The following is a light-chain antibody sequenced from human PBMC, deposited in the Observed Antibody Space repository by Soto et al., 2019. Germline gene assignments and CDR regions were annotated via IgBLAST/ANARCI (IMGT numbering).Light chain of an antibody. J-gene: IGKJ1*01. CDR3: QQYNSYSPRT. CDR2: DAS. V-gene: IGKV1-5*01. CDR1: QSISSW. Sequence: DSQMTQSPSTLSASVGDRVTITCRASQSISSWLAWYQQKPGKAPKLLIYDASSLESGVPSRFSGSGSGTEFTLTISSLQPDDFATYYCQQYNSYSPRTFGQGTKVEIK.